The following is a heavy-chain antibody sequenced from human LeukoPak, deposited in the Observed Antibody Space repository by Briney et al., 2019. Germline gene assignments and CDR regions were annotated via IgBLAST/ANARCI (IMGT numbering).Heavy chain of an antibody. V-gene: IGHV4-59*08. J-gene: IGHJ3*02. CDR2: NSGST. Sequence: SETLSLTCPVSVDSHGSYFWSGLGQPPGKGLEWIGYNSGSTNYNPSLKSRVTILLDRSKNQFSLKLSSVTAADTAIYYCARGRGYGGNYLRSFDIWGQGTMVTVSS. CDR3: ARGRGYGGNYLRSFDI. CDR1: VDSHGSYF. D-gene: IGHD1-26*01.